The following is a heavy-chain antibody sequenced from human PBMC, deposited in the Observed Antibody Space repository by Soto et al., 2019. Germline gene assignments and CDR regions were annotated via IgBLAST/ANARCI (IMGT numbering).Heavy chain of an antibody. Sequence: QVQLQESGPGLVKPSQTLSLTCTVSGGSISSGDYNWNWIRQPPGKGLEWIAYIDNTGTANYNPSLKSRITILGDASKNQFSLKLSSVTATDTAVYFCARALTVTTMDVWGQGTTVTVSS. CDR3: ARALTVTTMDV. CDR2: IDNTGTA. D-gene: IGHD4-17*01. J-gene: IGHJ6*02. V-gene: IGHV4-30-4*01. CDR1: GGSISSGDYN.